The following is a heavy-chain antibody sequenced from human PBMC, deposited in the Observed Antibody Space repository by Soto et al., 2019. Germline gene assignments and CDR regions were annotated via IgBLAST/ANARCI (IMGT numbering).Heavy chain of an antibody. CDR2: IYSAGNT. CDR3: ARDFVVGGPTINYYYGMDV. Sequence: GGSLRLSCAASQGTFISYVMSWVRQAPGKGLEWISIIYSAGNTYYADSVKGRFTISRDNSKNTLYLQMNSLGAEDTAVYYCARDFVVGGPTINYYYGMDVWGQGTTVTVSS. CDR1: QGTFISYV. V-gene: IGHV3-66*01. J-gene: IGHJ6*02. D-gene: IGHD1-26*01.